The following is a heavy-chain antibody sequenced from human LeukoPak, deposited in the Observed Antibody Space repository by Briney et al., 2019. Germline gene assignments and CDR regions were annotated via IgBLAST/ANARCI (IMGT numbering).Heavy chain of an antibody. CDR1: GNSFTSYW. Sequence: GESLKISCKGSGNSFTSYWIGRVRQMPGKGLEWMGIIYPGDSDTRYSPSFQGQVTISADKSISTAYLHWSSLKASDTAMYYCARRTYCGGDCYSDYWGQGTLVTVSS. CDR2: IYPGDSDT. J-gene: IGHJ4*02. D-gene: IGHD2-21*01. V-gene: IGHV5-51*01. CDR3: ARRTYCGGDCYSDY.